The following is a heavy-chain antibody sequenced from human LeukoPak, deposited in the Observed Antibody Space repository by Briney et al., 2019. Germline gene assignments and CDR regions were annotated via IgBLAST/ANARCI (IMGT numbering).Heavy chain of an antibody. CDR1: GFTFSSYA. CDR3: AKDWGRGVNWFDP. Sequence: GGSLRLSCAASGFTFSSYAMLWVRQAPGKGLEWVAVISYDGSNKYYADSVKGRFTISRDNSKNTLYLQMNSLRAEDTAVYYCAKDWGRGVNWFDPWGQGTLVTVSS. CDR2: ISYDGSNK. D-gene: IGHD3-10*01. J-gene: IGHJ5*02. V-gene: IGHV3-30-3*01.